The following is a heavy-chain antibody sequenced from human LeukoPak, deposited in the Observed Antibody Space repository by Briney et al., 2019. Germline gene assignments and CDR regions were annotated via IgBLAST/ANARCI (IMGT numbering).Heavy chain of an antibody. CDR1: GFTFSSYE. CDR3: ARAGYSNFIDY. V-gene: IGHV3-48*03. J-gene: IGHJ4*02. Sequence: PGGSLRLSCAASGFTFSSYEMNWVRQAPGKGLEWVSYISSSGSTIYYADSVKGRFTISRDNAKNSLHLQMNSLRAEDTAVYYCARAGYSNFIDYWGQGTLVTVSS. D-gene: IGHD4-11*01. CDR2: ISSSGSTI.